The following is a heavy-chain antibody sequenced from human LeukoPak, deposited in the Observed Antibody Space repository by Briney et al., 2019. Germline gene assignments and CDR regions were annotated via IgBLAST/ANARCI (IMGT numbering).Heavy chain of an antibody. CDR1: GYSFTNYW. Sequence: GESLKISCKGSGYSFTNYWIGWVRQMPGKGLEWMGIIYPGDSDTRYSPSFQGQVAISADKSISTAYLRWSSLKASDTAMYYCARHHCSSTNCPFDYWGQGTLVTVSS. CDR2: IYPGDSDT. V-gene: IGHV5-51*01. J-gene: IGHJ4*02. D-gene: IGHD2-2*01. CDR3: ARHHCSSTNCPFDY.